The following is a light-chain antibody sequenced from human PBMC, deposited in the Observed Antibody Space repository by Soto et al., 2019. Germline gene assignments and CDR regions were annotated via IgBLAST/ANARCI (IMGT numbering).Light chain of an antibody. CDR1: SSDVGGYKF. CDR3: GSYTGSIYV. Sequence: QSALTQPAPVSGSPGQSITISCTGTSSDVGGYKFVSWYQQHPGKAPKLMIYEVSNRPLGVSSRFSGSKSGNTASLTISGLQAEDEADYYCGSYTGSIYVFGPGTKVTVL. J-gene: IGLJ1*01. CDR2: EVS. V-gene: IGLV2-14*01.